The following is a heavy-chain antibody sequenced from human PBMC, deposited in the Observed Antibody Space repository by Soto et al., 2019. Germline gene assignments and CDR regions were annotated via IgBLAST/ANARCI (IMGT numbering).Heavy chain of an antibody. CDR3: ARLGSLLWFGDSYNLYNWFDP. CDR2: IYYSGST. J-gene: IGHJ5*02. V-gene: IGHV4-59*08. Sequence: QVQLQESGPGLVKPSETLSLTCTVSGGSISSYYWSWIRQPPGKGLEWIGYIYYSGSTNYNPSLKSRVTISVDTSKNQFSLKLGSVTAADTAVYYCARLGSLLWFGDSYNLYNWFDPWGQGTLVTVSS. D-gene: IGHD3-10*01. CDR1: GGSISSYY.